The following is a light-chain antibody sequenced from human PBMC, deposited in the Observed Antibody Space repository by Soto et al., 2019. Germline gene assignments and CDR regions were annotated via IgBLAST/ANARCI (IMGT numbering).Light chain of an antibody. V-gene: IGKV3-20*01. CDR3: QQYRRFPLP. CDR2: GAS. Sequence: EILLTQSPGTLSLSPGDRATLSCRASQSLTSSFLAWYQQKPGQTPRLLIYGASIRATDIPDRFSGSGSGTDSTLTIICLFPVDFAVYFCQQYRRFPLPCAGGTKLDVK. J-gene: IGKJ4*01. CDR1: QSLTSSF.